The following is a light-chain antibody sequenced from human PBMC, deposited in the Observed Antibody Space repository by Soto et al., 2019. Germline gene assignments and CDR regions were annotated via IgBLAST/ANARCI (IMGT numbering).Light chain of an antibody. CDR1: DSLVYGDGNTY. CDR2: KVF. Sequence: VVMTQSPLSLPVTLGQPASISCRSSDSLVYGDGNTYLNWFQQSPGQSPRRLIYKVFNRDSGVPDRFSGSGSGTDFTLKISRVEAEDVGVYYCMQGTQWPPTFGPGTKVDIK. V-gene: IGKV2-30*01. CDR3: MQGTQWPPT. J-gene: IGKJ3*01.